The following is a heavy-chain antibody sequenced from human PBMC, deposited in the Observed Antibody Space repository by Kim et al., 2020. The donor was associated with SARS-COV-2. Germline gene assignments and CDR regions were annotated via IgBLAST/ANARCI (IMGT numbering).Heavy chain of an antibody. V-gene: IGHV3-33*05. CDR2: ISYDGSNK. CDR1: GFTLSSYG. D-gene: IGHD3-16*01. Sequence: GGSLRLSCAASGFTLSSYGMHWVRQAQGKGLEWVAVISYDGSNKYYADSVKGGFTISRDNSKNTLYLQMNSLRDEDTAVYYCAREDGGGWFDPWGQGTLVTGSS. CDR3: AREDGGGWFDP. J-gene: IGHJ5*02.